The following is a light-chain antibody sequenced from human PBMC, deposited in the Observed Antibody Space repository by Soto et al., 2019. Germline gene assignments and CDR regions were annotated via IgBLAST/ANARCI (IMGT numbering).Light chain of an antibody. V-gene: IGLV2-8*01. CDR1: SSDVGGYSY. Sequence: QSVLTQPPSASGSPGQSVTISCTGTSSDVGGYSYVSWYQQHPGKAPKLMIYEVSKRPSGVPDRFSGSKSGNTASLTVSGLQAEDEADYYCSSYVGSNNYVFGTGTQLTVL. CDR2: EVS. J-gene: IGLJ1*01. CDR3: SSYVGSNNYV.